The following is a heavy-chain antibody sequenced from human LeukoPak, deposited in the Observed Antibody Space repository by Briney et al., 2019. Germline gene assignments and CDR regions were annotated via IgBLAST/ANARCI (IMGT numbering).Heavy chain of an antibody. CDR2: INPNSGRT. Sequence: GASVKVSCKASGYTFTGYYMNWVRQAPGQGLEWMGWINPNSGRTNYAHNFQGRVTLTRDPSISTAYMKLTGLTSNDTGVYYCARTREYSSTWFFPPFDPWGQGTLVTVSS. CDR1: GYTFTGYY. CDR3: ARTREYSSTWFFPPFDP. J-gene: IGHJ5*02. D-gene: IGHD6-13*01. V-gene: IGHV1-2*02.